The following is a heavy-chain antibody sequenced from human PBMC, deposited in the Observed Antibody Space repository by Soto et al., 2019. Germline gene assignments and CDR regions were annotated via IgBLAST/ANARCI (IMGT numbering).Heavy chain of an antibody. V-gene: IGHV4-39*01. D-gene: IGHD1-1*01. J-gene: IGHJ4*02. CDR1: VGSISRSNYY. CDR2: IYYIGNT. Sequence: SETLSLTCAVSVGSISRSNYYWAWIRHPPGKGLEWIGSIYYIGNTYYNPSLKSRVTMSVDTSKNQFSLKVTSVTAADTAIYYCAREDRTNGYNYDYWGQGTLVTVSS. CDR3: AREDRTNGYNYDY.